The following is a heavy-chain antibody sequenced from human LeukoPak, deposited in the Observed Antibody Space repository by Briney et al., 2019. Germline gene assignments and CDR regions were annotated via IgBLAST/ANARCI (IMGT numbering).Heavy chain of an antibody. Sequence: SETLSLTCTVSDGSISSYYWNWIRQPAGKGLEWIGRIYSFGSTYYNPSLRSRVTMSVDASKNQFSLSLTSVTAADTAVYYCARDSVGAIFDYWAQGTLVTVSS. CDR1: DGSISSYY. CDR3: ARDSVGAIFDY. J-gene: IGHJ4*02. CDR2: IYSFGST. D-gene: IGHD1-26*01. V-gene: IGHV4-4*07.